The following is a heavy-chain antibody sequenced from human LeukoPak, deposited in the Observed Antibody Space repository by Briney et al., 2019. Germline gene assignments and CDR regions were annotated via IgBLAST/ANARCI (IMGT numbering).Heavy chain of an antibody. CDR2: ISNGGGST. CDR3: ARAVTTFGYMDV. V-gene: IGHV3-21*01. Sequence: GGSLRLSCAASGFTFSNYWMSWVRQAPGKGLEWVASISNGGGSTYYADSVKGRFTISRDNAKNSLYLQMNSLRAEDTAVYYCARAVTTFGYMDVWGKGTTVTVSS. CDR1: GFTFSNYW. D-gene: IGHD4-17*01. J-gene: IGHJ6*03.